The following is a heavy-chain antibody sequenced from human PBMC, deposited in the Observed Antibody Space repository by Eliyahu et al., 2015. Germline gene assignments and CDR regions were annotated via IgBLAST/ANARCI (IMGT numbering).Heavy chain of an antibody. CDR1: GFTVXSNX. Sequence: EVQLVESGGGLIQPGGSLRLSCXASGFTVXSNXXXWVRQAXGKGLEWVSVIYSGGSTYYADSVKGRFTISRDNSKNTLYLQMNSLRAEDTAVYYCARGRKYCSGGSCYTYYFDYWGQGTLVTVSS. D-gene: IGHD2-15*01. V-gene: IGHV3-53*01. J-gene: IGHJ4*02. CDR3: ARGRKYCSGGSCYTYYFDY. CDR2: IYSGGST.